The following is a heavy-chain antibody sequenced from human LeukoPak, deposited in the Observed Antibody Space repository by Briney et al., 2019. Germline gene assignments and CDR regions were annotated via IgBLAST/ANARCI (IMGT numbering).Heavy chain of an antibody. V-gene: IGHV1-2*02. CDR3: ARVRSWFDAFDI. CDR2: INPNSGGT. J-gene: IGHJ3*02. Sequence: ASVKVSCKASVYTFTGYYMHWVRQAPGQGLERMGWINPNSGGTNYAQKFQGRVTMTRDTSISTAYMELSRLRSDDTAVYYCARVRSWFDAFDIWGQGTMVTVSS. D-gene: IGHD3-10*01. CDR1: VYTFTGYY.